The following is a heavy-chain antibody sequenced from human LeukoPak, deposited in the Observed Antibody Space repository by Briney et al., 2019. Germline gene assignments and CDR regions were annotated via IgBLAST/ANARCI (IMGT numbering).Heavy chain of an antibody. CDR2: IIPIFGTA. J-gene: IGHJ4*02. CDR3: ARELDSGHAFDY. D-gene: IGHD5-12*01. Sequence: SVKVSCKASGGTFSSYAISWVRQAPGQGLEWMGGIIPIFGTANYAQKFQGRVTITADESTSTAYMELSSLRSEDTAVYYCARELDSGHAFDYWGQGTLVTVSS. CDR1: GGTFSSYA. V-gene: IGHV1-69*13.